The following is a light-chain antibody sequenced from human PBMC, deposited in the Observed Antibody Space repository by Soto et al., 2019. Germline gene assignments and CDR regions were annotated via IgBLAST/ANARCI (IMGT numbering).Light chain of an antibody. J-gene: IGKJ5*01. Sequence: VLTQLPGTLSLSPGYRATLSCRASQSLSSDSLAWYQQKPGQAPRLLIYGASSRANGIPDRFSDSGSGTEFTLTIRSLQSEDFAVYYCQQYNNWPPITFGQGTRLEIK. CDR3: QQYNNWPPIT. CDR2: GAS. V-gene: IGKV3D-15*01. CDR1: QSLSSD.